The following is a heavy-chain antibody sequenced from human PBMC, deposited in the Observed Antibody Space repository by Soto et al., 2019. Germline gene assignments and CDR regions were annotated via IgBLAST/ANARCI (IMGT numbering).Heavy chain of an antibody. J-gene: IGHJ5*02. CDR3: ARGRGHYYGSGSPPWFDP. V-gene: IGHV4-34*01. Sequence: PSETLSLTCAVFDGSFSNYYWSWIRQPPGKGLEWIGEINDSGSTNYNPSLKSRVAISVDTSKNHLALKLNSVTAADTAVYYCARGRGHYYGSGSPPWFDPWGQGTLVTVSS. CDR2: INDSGST. CDR1: DGSFSNYY. D-gene: IGHD3-10*01.